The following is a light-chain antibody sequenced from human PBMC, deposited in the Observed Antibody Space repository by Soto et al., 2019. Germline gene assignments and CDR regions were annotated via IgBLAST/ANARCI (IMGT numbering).Light chain of an antibody. CDR3: HQRYSWPLP. Sequence: EIVLTQSPATLSLSPGERATLSCRASQSVNNHLAWYQHKPGQTPRLLIYDASKRATGIPARFSGSGSGTDFTLTISSLEPEDFAVYYCHQRYSWPLPFGGGTKVDIK. CDR1: QSVNNH. J-gene: IGKJ4*01. V-gene: IGKV3-11*01. CDR2: DAS.